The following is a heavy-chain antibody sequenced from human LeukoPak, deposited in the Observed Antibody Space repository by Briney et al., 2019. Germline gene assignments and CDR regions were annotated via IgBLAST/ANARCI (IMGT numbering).Heavy chain of an antibody. J-gene: IGHJ4*02. CDR3: ARGGYYDSSGYYYFDY. Sequence: GASVKVSCKASGYTFTGYYMHWVRQAPGQGLEWMGWINPNSGGTNYAQKFQGWVTMTRDTSISTAYMELSRLRSDDTAVYYCARGGYYDSSGYYYFDYWGQGTLVTVSS. CDR1: GYTFTGYY. V-gene: IGHV1-2*04. D-gene: IGHD3-22*01. CDR2: INPNSGGT.